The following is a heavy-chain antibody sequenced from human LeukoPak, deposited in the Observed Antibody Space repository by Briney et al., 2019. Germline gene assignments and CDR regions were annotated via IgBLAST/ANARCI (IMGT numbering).Heavy chain of an antibody. CDR3: ARVTRLGAFDI. CDR1: GGSISSYY. J-gene: IGHJ3*02. D-gene: IGHD7-27*01. Sequence: SETLSLTCTVSGGSISSYYWSWLRQPPGKGLEGIGYIYSSGSTNYTPSLKSRVTISVDTSKNQFSLKLSSVTAADTAVYYCARVTRLGAFDIWGQGTMVTVSS. CDR2: IYSSGST. V-gene: IGHV4-59*01.